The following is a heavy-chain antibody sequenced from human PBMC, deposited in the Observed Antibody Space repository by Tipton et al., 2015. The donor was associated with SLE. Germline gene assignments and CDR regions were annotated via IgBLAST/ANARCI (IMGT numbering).Heavy chain of an antibody. J-gene: IGHJ6*02. CDR3: ARSGTRPSLTGPLDV. V-gene: IGHV3-7*01. Sequence: SLRLSCPASTFIFRRYWMTWVRQAPGKGLEWVANIKEDGSEKYYVDSVKGRFTISRDNAKNSLYLQMSSLRAEDTAVYYCARSGTRPSLTGPLDVWGQGTTVSVSS. CDR1: TFIFRRYW. CDR2: IKEDGSEK. D-gene: IGHD1-14*01.